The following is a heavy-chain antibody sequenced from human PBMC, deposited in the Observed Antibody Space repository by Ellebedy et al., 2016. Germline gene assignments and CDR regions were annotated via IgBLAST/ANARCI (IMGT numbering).Heavy chain of an antibody. D-gene: IGHD6-13*01. J-gene: IGHJ4*02. Sequence: SETLSLTCTVSGGSISSGGYYWSWIRQHPGKGLEWIGYIYYSGSTYYNPSLKSRVTISVDTSKNHFSLKLSSVTAADTAVYYCASEYSSSLIYLDYWGQGTLVTVSS. CDR1: GGSISSGGYY. V-gene: IGHV4-31*03. CDR2: IYYSGST. CDR3: ASEYSSSLIYLDY.